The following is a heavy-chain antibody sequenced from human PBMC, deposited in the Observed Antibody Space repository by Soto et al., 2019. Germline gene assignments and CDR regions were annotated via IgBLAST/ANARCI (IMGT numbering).Heavy chain of an antibody. CDR3: ARDGYSSSSETYYYYYGMDV. CDR2: IYYSGST. J-gene: IGHJ6*02. D-gene: IGHD6-6*01. V-gene: IGHV4-59*01. Sequence: PSETLSLTCTVSGGSISSYYWSWIRQPPGKGLEWIGYIYYSGSTNYNPSLKGRVTISVDTSKNQFSLKLSSVTAADTAVYYCARDGYSSSSETYYYYYGMDVWGQGTTVTVSS. CDR1: GGSISSYY.